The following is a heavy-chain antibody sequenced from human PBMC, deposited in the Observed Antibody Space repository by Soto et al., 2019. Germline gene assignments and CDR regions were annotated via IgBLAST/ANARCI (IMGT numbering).Heavy chain of an antibody. Sequence: QVQLVQSGAEVKKPGSSVKVSCKASGGTFSSYAISWVRQAPGQGLEGMGGIIPISVTANYAQKSQGRVTITADESTSTAYMELSSMRSEDTAVYYCARSQGSSTSLDVYYYYYYGMDVWGQGTTVTVSS. J-gene: IGHJ6*02. CDR3: ARSQGSSTSLDVYYYYYYGMDV. CDR2: IIPISVTA. CDR1: GGTFSSYA. D-gene: IGHD2-2*01. V-gene: IGHV1-69*01.